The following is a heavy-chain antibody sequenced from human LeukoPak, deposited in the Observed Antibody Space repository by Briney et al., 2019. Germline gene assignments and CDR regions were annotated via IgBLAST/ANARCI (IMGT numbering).Heavy chain of an antibody. CDR3: ARIRGTYCSSTSCSFEDY. J-gene: IGHJ4*02. CDR1: GFSLSTRGMC. V-gene: IGHV2-70*11. Sequence: GPTLVNPTQTLTLTCTFSGFSLSTRGMCVSWIRQPPGKALEWLARIDWDDDRYYSTSLKTRLTISKDTSKNQVVLAMTNMDPVDTATYYCARIRGTYCSSTSCSFEDYWGQGTLVTVSS. D-gene: IGHD2-2*01. CDR2: IDWDDDR.